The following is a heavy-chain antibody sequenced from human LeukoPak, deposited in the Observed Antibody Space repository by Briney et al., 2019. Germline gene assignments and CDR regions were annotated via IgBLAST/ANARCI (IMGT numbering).Heavy chain of an antibody. CDR1: GFTFSSYA. CDR3: AKPKLGDYGGNSGVFDY. Sequence: PGGSLRLSCAASGFTFSSYAMSWVRQAPGKGLEWVSAISGSGGSTYYADSVKGRFTISRDNSKNTLYLQMNSLRAEDTAVYYCAKPKLGDYGGNSGVFDYWGQGTLVTVSS. V-gene: IGHV3-23*01. CDR2: ISGSGGST. J-gene: IGHJ4*02. D-gene: IGHD4-17*01.